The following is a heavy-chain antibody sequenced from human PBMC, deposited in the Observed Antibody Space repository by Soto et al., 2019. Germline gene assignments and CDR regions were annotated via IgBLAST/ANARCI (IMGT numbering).Heavy chain of an antibody. CDR1: GFTFSDYY. J-gene: IGHJ6*02. Sequence: PGGSLRLSCAASGFTFSDYYMSWIRQAPGKGLEWVSYISSSGSTIYYADSVKGRFTISRDNAKNSLYLQMNSLSAEDTAVYYCARDRYCSSTSCYILGTYYYYGMDVWGQGTTVTSP. D-gene: IGHD2-2*02. CDR3: ARDRYCSSTSCYILGTYYYYGMDV. V-gene: IGHV3-11*01. CDR2: ISSSGSTI.